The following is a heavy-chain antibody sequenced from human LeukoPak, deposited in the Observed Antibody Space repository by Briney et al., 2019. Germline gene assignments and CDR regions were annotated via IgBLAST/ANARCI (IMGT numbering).Heavy chain of an antibody. CDR3: SRVGSSGWPNYFDS. D-gene: IGHD6-19*01. V-gene: IGHV3-13*04. Sequence: GGSLRLSCAASGFTFSSYDMHWVRQAPGKGLEWVSVIGTSGDTYYAGSVKGRFTISRENAKNSLYLQMNSLTAGDTAVYFCSRVGSSGWPNYFDSWGQGTLVTVSS. J-gene: IGHJ4*02. CDR2: IGTSGDT. CDR1: GFTFSSYD.